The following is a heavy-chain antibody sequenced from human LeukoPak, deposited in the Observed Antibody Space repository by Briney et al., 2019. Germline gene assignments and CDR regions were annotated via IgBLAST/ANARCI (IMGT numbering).Heavy chain of an antibody. V-gene: IGHV4-61*02. CDR2: IYTSGST. D-gene: IGHD3-22*01. J-gene: IGHJ3*02. CDR3: ARALLSGYYYDSSGYYPDAFDI. Sequence: SETLSLTCTVSGGSISSGIHYWSWIRQPAGKGLEWIGRIYTSGSTNYNPSLKSRVTISVDTSKNQFSLKLSSVTAADTAVYYCARALLSGYYYDSSGYYPDAFDIWGQGTMVTVSS. CDR1: GGSISSGIHY.